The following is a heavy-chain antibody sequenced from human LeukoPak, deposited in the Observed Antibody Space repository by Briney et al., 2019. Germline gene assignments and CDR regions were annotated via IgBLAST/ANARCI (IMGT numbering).Heavy chain of an antibody. Sequence: LPGGSLRLSCAASGFTFSSYAMSWVRQAPGKGLEWVSAISGSGGSTYYADSVKGRFTISRDNSKNTLSLQMNSLRAEDTAVYYCARGVSYSNPAYYYYYYMDVWGKGTTVTVSS. CDR3: ARGVSYSNPAYYYYYYMDV. CDR1: GFTFSSYA. CDR2: ISGSGGST. D-gene: IGHD4-11*01. J-gene: IGHJ6*03. V-gene: IGHV3-23*01.